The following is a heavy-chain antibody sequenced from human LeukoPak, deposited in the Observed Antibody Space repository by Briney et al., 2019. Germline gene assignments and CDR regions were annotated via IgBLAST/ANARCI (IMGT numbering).Heavy chain of an antibody. D-gene: IGHD2-2*01. CDR2: IYHSGST. CDR3: ARDWVVPAARRFDY. Sequence: SETLSLTCTVSGYSISSSYYWGWIRQPPGKGLEWIGSIYHSGSTYYNPSLKSRVTISVDTSKNQFSLKLSSVTAADTAVYYCARDWVVPAARRFDYWGQGTLVTVSS. CDR1: GYSISSSYY. V-gene: IGHV4-38-2*02. J-gene: IGHJ4*02.